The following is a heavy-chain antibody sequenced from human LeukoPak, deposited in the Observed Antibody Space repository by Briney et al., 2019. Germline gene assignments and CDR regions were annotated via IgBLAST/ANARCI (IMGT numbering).Heavy chain of an antibody. CDR2: IYSSGTT. J-gene: IGHJ4*02. V-gene: IGHV3-66*01. CDR1: GLTVSSNY. Sequence: GGSLRLSCAASGLTVSSNYMSWVRQAPGRGLEWVSVIYSSGTTDYADSVKGRFTISRDNSKNTLYRQMNSLRAVDTAVYYCARALRGYSYLGYLDSWGRGTLVTVSS. D-gene: IGHD5-18*01. CDR3: ARALRGYSYLGYLDS.